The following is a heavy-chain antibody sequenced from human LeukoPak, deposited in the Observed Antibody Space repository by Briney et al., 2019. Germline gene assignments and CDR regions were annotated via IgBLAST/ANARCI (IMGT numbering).Heavy chain of an antibody. CDR1: GGSISSYY. D-gene: IGHD6-13*01. J-gene: IGHJ6*02. Sequence: SETLSLTCTVSGGSISSYYWSWIRQPPGKGLEWIGYIYYSGSTYYNPSLKSRVTISVDTSKNQFSLKLSSVTAADTAVYYCARQTENLYSSSWSYYYYYGMDVWGQGTTVTVSS. V-gene: IGHV4-59*08. CDR2: IYYSGST. CDR3: ARQTENLYSSSWSYYYYYGMDV.